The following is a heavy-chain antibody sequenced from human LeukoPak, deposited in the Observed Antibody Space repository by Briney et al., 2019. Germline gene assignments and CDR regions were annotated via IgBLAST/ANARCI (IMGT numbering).Heavy chain of an antibody. CDR3: ARGGPATTIDY. J-gene: IGHJ4*02. Sequence: GGSLRRSCAASGFTFSSYEMNWVRQAPGKGLEWVSVIYTGGNTYYTDAVKGRFTISRHNSKNTLYLQMNNLRAEDTAVYYCARGGPATTIDYWGRGTLVTVSS. V-gene: IGHV3-53*04. CDR2: IYTGGNT. CDR1: GFTFSSYE. D-gene: IGHD1-1*01.